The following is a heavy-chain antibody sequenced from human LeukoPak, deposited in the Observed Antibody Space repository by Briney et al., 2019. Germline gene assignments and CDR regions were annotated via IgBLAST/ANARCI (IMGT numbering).Heavy chain of an antibody. CDR3: AKDSDYYGSGSYYDY. Sequence: GGSLRLSCATAGFTFSKYGLHWVRQAPGKGLEWLAFIRYEGTSNYYSDSVKGRSTISRDNSKNTLYLQMNSLRAEDTAVYYCAKDSDYYGSGSYYDYWGQGTLVTVSS. CDR1: GFTFSKYG. D-gene: IGHD3-10*01. J-gene: IGHJ4*02. CDR2: IRYEGTSN. V-gene: IGHV3-30*02.